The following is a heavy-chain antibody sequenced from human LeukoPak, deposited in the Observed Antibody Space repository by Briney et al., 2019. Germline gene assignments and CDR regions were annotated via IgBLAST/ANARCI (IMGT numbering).Heavy chain of an antibody. J-gene: IGHJ4*02. CDR3: ARGRNPRYSSGWVYYFDY. V-gene: IGHV3-53*01. Sequence: GGSLRLSCAASGFAVSSNYMSLVRQAPGKGLEWVSVSYSGGSTYYADSVKGRFTISRDNSKNTLYLQMNSLRAEDTAVYYCARGRNPRYSSGWVYYFDYWGQGTLVTVSS. CDR2: SYSGGST. D-gene: IGHD6-19*01. CDR1: GFAVSSNY.